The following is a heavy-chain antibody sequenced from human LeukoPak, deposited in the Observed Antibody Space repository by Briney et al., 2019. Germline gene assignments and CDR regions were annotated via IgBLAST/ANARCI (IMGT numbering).Heavy chain of an antibody. CDR3: ARDKADSGSYSGFDY. CDR1: GYTFTGYY. J-gene: IGHJ4*02. V-gene: IGHV1-2*02. D-gene: IGHD1-26*01. Sequence: ASVKVSCKASGYTFTGYYMHWVRQAPGQGLEWMGWINPKSGGTNYAQKFQGRVTMTRDTSISTAYMELSRLRSDDTAVYYCARDKADSGSYSGFDYWGQGTLVTVSS. CDR2: INPKSGGT.